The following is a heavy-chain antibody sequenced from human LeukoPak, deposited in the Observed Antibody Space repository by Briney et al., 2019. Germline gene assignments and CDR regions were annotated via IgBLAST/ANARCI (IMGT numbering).Heavy chain of an antibody. CDR3: AKVRRGAAMALDAFDI. Sequence: GGSLRLSCAASGFTFSSYAMSWVRQAPGKGLEWVSAISGSGGSTYYADSVKGRFTISRDNSKNTLYLQMNGLRAEDTAVYYCAKVRRGAAMALDAFDIWGQGTMVTVSS. CDR2: ISGSGGST. D-gene: IGHD5-18*01. CDR1: GFTFSSYA. V-gene: IGHV3-23*01. J-gene: IGHJ3*02.